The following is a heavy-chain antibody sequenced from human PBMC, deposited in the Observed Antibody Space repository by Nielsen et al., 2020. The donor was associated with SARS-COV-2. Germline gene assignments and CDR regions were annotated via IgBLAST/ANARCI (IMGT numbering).Heavy chain of an antibody. J-gene: IGHJ4*02. D-gene: IGHD3-10*01. Sequence: GESLKISCVASGFTFNSYAMNWVRQAPGKGLEWVSTISASSSNTYYADSVKGRFTISRDNAKNSLYLQMNSLRAEDTAVYYCARVDYSYGSGISDYWGQGTLVTVSS. CDR3: ARVDYSYGSGISDY. CDR1: GFTFNSYA. CDR2: ISASSSNT. V-gene: IGHV3-21*01.